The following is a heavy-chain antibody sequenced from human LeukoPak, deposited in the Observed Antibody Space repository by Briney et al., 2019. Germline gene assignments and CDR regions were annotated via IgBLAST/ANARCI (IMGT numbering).Heavy chain of an antibody. CDR3: AKDGGSYVPEAGGDAFDI. D-gene: IGHD1-26*01. J-gene: IGHJ3*02. CDR2: ISYDGSNK. CDR1: AFTFNNAW. V-gene: IGHV3-30*18. Sequence: GGSLRLSCAASAFTFNNAWMSWVRQAPGKGLEWVAVISYDGSNKYYADSVKGRFTISRDNSKNTLYLQMNSLRAEDTAVYYCAKDGGSYVPEAGGDAFDIWGQGTMVTVSS.